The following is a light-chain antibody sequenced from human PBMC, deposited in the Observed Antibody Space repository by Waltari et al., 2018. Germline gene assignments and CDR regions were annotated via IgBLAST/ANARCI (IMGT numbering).Light chain of an antibody. CDR2: DAS. CDR3: QQYDNLPSPT. Sequence: DIQMTQSPSSLSASVGDRVTLTCQASQDISNYLNWYQQKPGKAPKLLIYDASNLETGIPSRFSGSGSGTDFTFTISSLQPEDIATYYCQQYDNLPSPTFGGGTKVEIK. V-gene: IGKV1-33*01. J-gene: IGKJ4*01. CDR1: QDISNY.